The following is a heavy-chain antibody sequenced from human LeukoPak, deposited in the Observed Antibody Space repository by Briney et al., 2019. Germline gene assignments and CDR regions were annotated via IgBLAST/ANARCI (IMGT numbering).Heavy chain of an antibody. D-gene: IGHD2-15*01. V-gene: IGHV3-21*01. J-gene: IGHJ4*02. CDR2: ISSTSSYI. CDR1: GFTFSANH. CDR3: TRVRCCGGSCTDY. Sequence: GGSLRLSCATSGFTFSANHMKWVRQAPGKGLEWVSSISSTSSYIYYADSVKGRFTISRDNAKNSLYLQMNSLRVGDTAVYYSTRVRCCGGSCTDYWGQGTLVTVSS.